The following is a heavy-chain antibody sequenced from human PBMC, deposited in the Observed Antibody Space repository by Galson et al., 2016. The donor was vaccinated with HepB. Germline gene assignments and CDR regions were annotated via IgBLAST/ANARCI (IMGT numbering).Heavy chain of an antibody. J-gene: IGHJ4*02. CDR3: ARHISVPRTRGFDY. V-gene: IGHV4-4*02. CDR1: GVSISDNW. CDR2: VYHSGTT. D-gene: IGHD6-19*01. Sequence: SETLSLTCAVSGVSISDNWWSWVRRPPGKGLDWIGEVYHSGTTNLNPSLQSRGTISIDNSRNQFSLKLTSVTAADTAVYYCARHISVPRTRGFDYWGQGILVTVSS.